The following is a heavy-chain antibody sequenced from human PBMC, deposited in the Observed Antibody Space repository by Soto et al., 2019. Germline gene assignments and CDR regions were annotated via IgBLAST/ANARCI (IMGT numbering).Heavy chain of an antibody. D-gene: IGHD3-22*01. V-gene: IGHV1-69*01. CDR3: ARPHFYETGGVFDYFDY. CDR1: GGTFGRYT. Sequence: QVPLVQSGAEVKKPGSSVKVSCKASGGTFGRYTLCWVRQAPGQGLEWMGEITPFLGTANSAQKFQGRVTIPADESTGTAYMELGSLRSEDTAVYYCARPHFYETGGVFDYFDYWGQGTLVTVSS. CDR2: ITPFLGTA. J-gene: IGHJ4*02.